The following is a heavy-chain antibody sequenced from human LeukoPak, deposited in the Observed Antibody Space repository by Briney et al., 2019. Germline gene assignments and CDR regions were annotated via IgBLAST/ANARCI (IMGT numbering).Heavy chain of an antibody. J-gene: IGHJ4*02. CDR2: INHSGST. Sequence: SETLSLTCAVYGGSFSGYYWSWIRQPPGKGLEWIGEINHSGSTNYNPSLKSRVTISVDTSKNQFSLKLSSVTAADTAVYYCTRGVGGYNPWGQGTLVTVSS. D-gene: IGHD5-24*01. CDR3: TRGVGGYNP. CDR1: GGSFSGYY. V-gene: IGHV4-34*01.